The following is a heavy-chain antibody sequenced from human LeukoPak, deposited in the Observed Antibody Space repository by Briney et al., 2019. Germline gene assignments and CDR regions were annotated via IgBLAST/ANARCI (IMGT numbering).Heavy chain of an antibody. Sequence: GGSLRLSCAASGFTFSSYGMNWVRQAPGKGLEWVSYISSSSSTIYYADSVKGRFTISRDNAKNSLYLQMNSLRAEDTAVYYCARGANTIFGVVMWYFDYWGQGTLVTVSS. V-gene: IGHV3-48*04. CDR1: GFTFSSYG. D-gene: IGHD3-3*01. CDR2: ISSSSSTI. J-gene: IGHJ4*02. CDR3: ARGANTIFGVVMWYFDY.